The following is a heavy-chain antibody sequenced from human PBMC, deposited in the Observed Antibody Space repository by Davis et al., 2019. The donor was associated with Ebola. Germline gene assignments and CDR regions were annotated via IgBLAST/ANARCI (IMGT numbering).Heavy chain of an antibody. Sequence: GGSLRLSCAISGFTFTTAWMGWVRQAPGKGLEWVGHVKTSGGTADYGAPVKGRFTISRDDSKNTLYLQMNSLKTEDTVVYYCTTDVSSAGAGEFDYWGLGVLVTVSS. D-gene: IGHD3-10*01. CDR3: TTDVSSAGAGEFDY. V-gene: IGHV3-15*01. CDR2: VKTSGGTA. CDR1: GFTFTTAW. J-gene: IGHJ4*02.